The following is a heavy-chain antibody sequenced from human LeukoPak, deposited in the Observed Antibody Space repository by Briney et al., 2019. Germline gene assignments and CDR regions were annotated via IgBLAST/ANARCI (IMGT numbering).Heavy chain of an antibody. CDR2: INPNSGGT. Sequence: ASVMVSCKASGYTFTGYYMHWVRQAPGQGLEWMGWINPNSGGTNYAQKFQGWVTMTRDTSISTAYMELSRLRSDDTAVYYCARGTLRLGEFAVTYYFDYWGQGTLVTVSS. V-gene: IGHV1-2*04. J-gene: IGHJ4*02. D-gene: IGHD3-16*01. CDR1: GYTFTGYY. CDR3: ARGTLRLGEFAVTYYFDY.